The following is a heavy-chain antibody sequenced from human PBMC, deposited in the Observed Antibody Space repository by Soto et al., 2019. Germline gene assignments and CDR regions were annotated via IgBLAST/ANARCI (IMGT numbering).Heavy chain of an antibody. CDR3: ATDPGIAVAGIYYYYGMDV. V-gene: IGHV3-23*01. D-gene: IGHD6-19*01. Sequence: EVQLLESGGGLVQPGGSLRLSCADSGFTFSSYAMSCVRQAPGKGLEWVSAISGSGGSTYYADSVKGRFTISRDNSKNTLYLQMNSLRAEDTAVYYCATDPGIAVAGIYYYYGMDVWGQGTTVTVSS. CDR1: GFTFSSYA. J-gene: IGHJ6*02. CDR2: ISGSGGST.